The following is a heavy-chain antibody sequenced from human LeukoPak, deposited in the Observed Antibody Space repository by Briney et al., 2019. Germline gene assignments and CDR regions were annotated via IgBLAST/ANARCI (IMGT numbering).Heavy chain of an antibody. Sequence: GGSLRLSCAASGFTFSSYWVSWVRQAPGKGLEWVANIKQDGSEKYYVDSVKGRFTISRDNAKNSLYLQMNSLRAEDTAVYYCAREVSEYCSGGSCYGYYYYMDVWGKGTTVTVSS. V-gene: IGHV3-7*01. CDR2: IKQDGSEK. CDR1: GFTFSSYW. CDR3: AREVSEYCSGGSCYGYYYYMDV. J-gene: IGHJ6*03. D-gene: IGHD2-15*01.